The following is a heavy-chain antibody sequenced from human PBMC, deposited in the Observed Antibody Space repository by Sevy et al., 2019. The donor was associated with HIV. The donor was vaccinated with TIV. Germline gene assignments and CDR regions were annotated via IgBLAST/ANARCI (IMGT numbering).Heavy chain of an antibody. V-gene: IGHV4-61*01. J-gene: IGHJ4*02. CDR3: ARDQAESSSTGGLDS. CDR2: IYYSGST. Sequence: SETLSLTCSVSGASVSSGSFFWTWIRQAPGKGLEWIGYIYYSGSTNYNPSLKSRVTCSVDTSKNQFSLKLRSVTAADTAVYYCARDQAESSSTGGLDSWGPGALVTVSS. D-gene: IGHD6-6*01. CDR1: GASVSSGSFF.